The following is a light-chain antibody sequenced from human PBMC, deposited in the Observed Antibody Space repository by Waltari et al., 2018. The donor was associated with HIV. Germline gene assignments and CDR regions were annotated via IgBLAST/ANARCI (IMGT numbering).Light chain of an antibody. Sequence: QAVVTQETSLTVSPGGTVIFTCGSITGPVTKNHYVYWFHQKAGQAPRTLIYDTEKGHSWTPDRFAGVIIGDKAALTLLVAQPDDEGIYYCFLSPPSSLRIFGGGTTLTVL. J-gene: IGLJ2*01. CDR2: DTE. CDR3: FLSPPSSLRI. V-gene: IGLV7-46*02. CDR1: TGPVTKNHY.